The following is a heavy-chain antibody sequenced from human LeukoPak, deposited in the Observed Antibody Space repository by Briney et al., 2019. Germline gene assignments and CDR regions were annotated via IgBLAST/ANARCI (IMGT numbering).Heavy chain of an antibody. CDR3: ARDLYSSAWYGIH. J-gene: IGHJ4*02. V-gene: IGHV3-21*01. D-gene: IGHD6-19*01. Sequence: PGGSLRLSCAASGFRFSGYTMIWVRQAPGKGLEWVASISSSSSSNYIHYADSVKGRFTISRDTSKNTLYLQMNSLRVDDTAVYYCARDLYSSAWYGIHWGQGTLVTVSS. CDR2: ISSSSSSNYI. CDR1: GFRFSGYT.